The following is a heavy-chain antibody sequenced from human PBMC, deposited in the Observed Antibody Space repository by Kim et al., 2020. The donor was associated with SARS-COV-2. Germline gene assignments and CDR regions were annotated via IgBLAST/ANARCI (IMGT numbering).Heavy chain of an antibody. Sequence: GGSLRLSCAASGFTFSDYWMTWVRQAPGEGLEWVANIKHDGSDKYYVDSVKGRFTISRDNAKNSMYLQMNSLRAEDTAMYYCARGLAAGYWGQGTLVTVS. CDR3: ARGLAAGY. D-gene: IGHD6-19*01. CDR2: IKHDGSDK. CDR1: GFTFSDYW. V-gene: IGHV3-7*03. J-gene: IGHJ4*02.